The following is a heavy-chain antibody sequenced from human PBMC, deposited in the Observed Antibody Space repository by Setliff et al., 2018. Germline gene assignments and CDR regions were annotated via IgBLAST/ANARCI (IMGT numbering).Heavy chain of an antibody. CDR1: GGSISSYY. V-gene: IGHV4-4*08. CDR3: ARGSYFDSSVWYVVPHFDY. J-gene: IGHJ4*02. CDR2: IYTSGST. D-gene: IGHD3-22*01. Sequence: SETLSLTCTVSGGSISSYYWSWIRQPPWKGLEWIGYIYTSGSTNYNPSLKSRVTISLDMSKNQFSLKLSSVTAADTSVYYCARGSYFDSSVWYVVPHFDYWGQGTLVTVSS.